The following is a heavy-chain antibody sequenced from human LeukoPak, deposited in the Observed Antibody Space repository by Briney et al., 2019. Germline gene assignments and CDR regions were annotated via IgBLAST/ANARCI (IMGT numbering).Heavy chain of an antibody. CDR3: ARVPVAADGTCFDN. J-gene: IGHJ4*02. V-gene: IGHV3-48*01. CDR1: GFTFSRKN. D-gene: IGHD6-13*01. Sequence: AGGSLRLSCAASGFTFSRKNIKWVRQAPGKGLEWVSYISFSSDMIYYADSVKGRFTISRDKAKNSLYLQMNSLTVEDTAVYYCARVPVAADGTCFDNWGQGTLVTVSS. CDR2: ISFSSDMI.